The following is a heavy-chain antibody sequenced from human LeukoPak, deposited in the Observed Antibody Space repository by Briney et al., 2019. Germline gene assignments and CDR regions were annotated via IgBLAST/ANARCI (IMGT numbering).Heavy chain of an antibody. Sequence: GESLKISCKGSGYSFTNYWIGWVRQMPGKGLEWMGIIYPGDSDTRYSPSFQGQVTISADKSISTAYLQWSSLKASDTAMYYCARKTSSSWYVFDYWGQGTLVTVSS. CDR3: ARKTSSSWYVFDY. CDR1: GYSFTNYW. V-gene: IGHV5-51*01. CDR2: IYPGDSDT. D-gene: IGHD6-13*01. J-gene: IGHJ4*02.